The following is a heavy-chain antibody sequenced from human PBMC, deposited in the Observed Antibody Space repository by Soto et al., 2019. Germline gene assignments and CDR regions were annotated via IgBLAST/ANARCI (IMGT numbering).Heavy chain of an antibody. D-gene: IGHD2-8*02. J-gene: IGHJ3*02. CDR2: IYYSGST. CDR1: GGSISSYY. Sequence: SETLSLTCTVSGGSISSYYWSWIRQPPGKGLEWIGYIYYSGSTNYNPSLKSRVTISVDTSKNQFSLKLSSVTAADTAVYYCARQRGVSLDIWGQGTMVTVSS. V-gene: IGHV4-59*08. CDR3: ARQRGVSLDI.